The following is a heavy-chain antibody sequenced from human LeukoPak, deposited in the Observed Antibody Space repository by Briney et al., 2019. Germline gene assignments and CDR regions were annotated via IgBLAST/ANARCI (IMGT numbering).Heavy chain of an antibody. Sequence: GGSLRLSCAASGFTFRSSGMHWVRQAPGKGLEWVAFIQYHGRDKYYADSVKGRFTSSRDNSKNTLYMEVNSLRAEDTGVYYCAREGGRTVAGTFDNWGQGTLVTVSS. D-gene: IGHD6-19*01. CDR1: GFTFRSSG. V-gene: IGHV3-30*02. CDR3: AREGGRTVAGTFDN. CDR2: IQYHGRDK. J-gene: IGHJ4*02.